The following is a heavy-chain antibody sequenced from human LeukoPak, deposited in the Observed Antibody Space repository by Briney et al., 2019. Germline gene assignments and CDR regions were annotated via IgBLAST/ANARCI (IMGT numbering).Heavy chain of an antibody. CDR2: VRRRGDV. D-gene: IGHD4-17*01. J-gene: IGHJ4*02. Sequence: PSETLSLTCGVSVGYLIGDYWSWIRQSPGKGLEWIGQVRRRGDVGYNPSFRSRVTISIDTSKNQFSLKLSSVTAADTAVYYCATTRATVTTLDYWGQGTLVTVSS. V-gene: IGHV4-34*01. CDR1: VGYLIGDY. CDR3: ATTRATVTTLDY.